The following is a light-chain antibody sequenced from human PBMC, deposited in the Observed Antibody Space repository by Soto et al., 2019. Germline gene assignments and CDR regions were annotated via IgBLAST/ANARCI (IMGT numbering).Light chain of an antibody. Sequence: EIVLTQSPCTLSLSPGERATLSCRASQSVSSSFLAWYQQRPGQAPSLLIFGASYRATGNPDRFSGTGSGTDFTLTISKREPEDFAVYYWQHYGNSPPEYTFGPGTKVD. CDR1: QSVSSSF. CDR3: QHYGNSPPEYT. CDR2: GAS. J-gene: IGKJ3*01. V-gene: IGKV3-20*01.